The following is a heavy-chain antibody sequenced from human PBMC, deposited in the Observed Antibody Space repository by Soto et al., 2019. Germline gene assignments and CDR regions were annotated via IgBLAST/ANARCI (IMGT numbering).Heavy chain of an antibody. CDR3: ARELGGYDFDY. J-gene: IGHJ4*02. CDR1: GFTFSSYE. Sequence: GGSLRLSCAASGFTFSSYEMNWVRQAPGKGLEWVSYISSSGSTLYYADSVKGRFTISRDNAKNSLYLQMNSLRAEDTAVYYCARELGGYDFDYWGQVPLVTVSS. CDR2: ISSSGSTL. D-gene: IGHD3-16*01. V-gene: IGHV3-48*03.